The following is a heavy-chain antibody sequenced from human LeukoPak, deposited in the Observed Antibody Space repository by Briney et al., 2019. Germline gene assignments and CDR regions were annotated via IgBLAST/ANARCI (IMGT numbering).Heavy chain of an antibody. CDR3: AKDIAAAGRGAFDY. D-gene: IGHD6-13*01. Sequence: GRSLRLSCAASGFTFDDYAMHWVRQAPGKGLEWVSGISWNSGSIGYADSVKGRFTISRDNAKNSLYLQMNSLRAEDTALYYCAKDIAAAGRGAFDYWGQGTLVTVSS. J-gene: IGHJ4*02. CDR2: ISWNSGSI. V-gene: IGHV3-9*01. CDR1: GFTFDDYA.